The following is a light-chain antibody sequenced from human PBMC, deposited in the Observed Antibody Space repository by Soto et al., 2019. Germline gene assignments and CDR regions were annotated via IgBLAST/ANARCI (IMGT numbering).Light chain of an antibody. J-gene: IGKJ1*01. Sequence: DIQMTQSPSTLSASVGDRVTITCRASQSISSWLAWYQQKPGKAPKLLIYKASSLESGVPSRFSGSGSGTEFTLXXXSLQPDDFATYYCQQYNSYPWTFGQGTKVEIK. V-gene: IGKV1-5*03. CDR3: QQYNSYPWT. CDR1: QSISSW. CDR2: KAS.